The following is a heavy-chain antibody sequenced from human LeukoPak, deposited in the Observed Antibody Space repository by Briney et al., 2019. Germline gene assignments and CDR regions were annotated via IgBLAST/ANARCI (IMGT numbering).Heavy chain of an antibody. CDR1: GFTFSSYA. J-gene: IGHJ5*02. CDR2: ISGSGGST. D-gene: IGHD3-22*01. CDR3: AKVSQRITMIVVVKGPNWFDP. Sequence: GGSLRLSCAASGFTFSSYAMSWVCQAPGKGLEWVSAISGSGGSTYYADSVKGRFTISRDNSKNTLYLQMNSLRAEDTAVYYCAKVSQRITMIVVVKGPNWFDPWGQGTLVTVSS. V-gene: IGHV3-23*01.